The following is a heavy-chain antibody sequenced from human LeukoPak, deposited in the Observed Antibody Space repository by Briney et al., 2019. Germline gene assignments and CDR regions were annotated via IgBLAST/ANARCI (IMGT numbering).Heavy chain of an antibody. Sequence: GGSLRLSCAASGFTFSNYAMSWVRQAPGKGLEWVSTITGSGVSTYYADSVKGRFTISRDNSQNTLYLQMNSLRAEDTAVYYCAKAPVTTCRGAFCYPFDYWGLGTLVTVSS. CDR3: AKAPVTTCRGAFCYPFDY. CDR2: ITGSGVST. J-gene: IGHJ4*02. CDR1: GFTFSNYA. D-gene: IGHD2-15*01. V-gene: IGHV3-23*01.